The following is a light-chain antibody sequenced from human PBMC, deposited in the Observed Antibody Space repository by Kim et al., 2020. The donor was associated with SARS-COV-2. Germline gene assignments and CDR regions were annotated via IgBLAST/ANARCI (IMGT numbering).Light chain of an antibody. CDR1: NLGDEY. J-gene: IGLJ2*01. V-gene: IGLV3-1*01. CDR3: QALDSNTVI. CDR2: QDS. Sequence: SYELTQPPSMSVSPGQTASITCSGDNLGDEYVYWYQQKPGQSPIMVIYQDSKRPSGIPERFSGASSGNTATLTISGTHNMDEADYYCQALDSNTVIFGGGTQLTVL.